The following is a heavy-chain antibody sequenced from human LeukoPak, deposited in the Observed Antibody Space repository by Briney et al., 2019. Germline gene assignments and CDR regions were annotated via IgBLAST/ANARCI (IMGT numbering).Heavy chain of an antibody. J-gene: IGHJ4*02. CDR1: GGSFSGYY. D-gene: IGHD6-13*01. CDR2: IYYSGST. Sequence: SETLSLTCAVYGGSFSGYYWSWIRQPPGKGLEWIGYIYYSGSTNYNPSLKSRVTISVDTSKNQFSLKLSSVTAADTAVYFCARKGSSSWANPFDYWGQGTLVTVSS. V-gene: IGHV4-59*01. CDR3: ARKGSSSWANPFDY.